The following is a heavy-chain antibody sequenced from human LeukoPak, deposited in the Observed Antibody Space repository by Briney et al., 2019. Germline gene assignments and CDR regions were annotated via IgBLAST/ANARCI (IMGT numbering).Heavy chain of an antibody. Sequence: GASVKVSCKASGYTFTGYYMHWVRQAPGQGLEWMGWSNPNSGGTNYAQKFQGRVTMTRDTSISTAYMELSRLRSDDTAVYYCARDSRYCSGGSCSISFDYWGQGTLVTVSS. CDR2: SNPNSGGT. V-gene: IGHV1-2*02. CDR1: GYTFTGYY. CDR3: ARDSRYCSGGSCSISFDY. D-gene: IGHD2-15*01. J-gene: IGHJ4*02.